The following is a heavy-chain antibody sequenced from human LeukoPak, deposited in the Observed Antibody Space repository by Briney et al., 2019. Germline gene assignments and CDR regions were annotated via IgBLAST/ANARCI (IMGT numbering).Heavy chain of an antibody. J-gene: IGHJ4*02. CDR3: VREGRGPQTDY. D-gene: IGHD3-10*01. CDR2: INPSSGGA. V-gene: IGHV1-2*02. CDR1: GYTFTGYY. Sequence: ASVKVSCKASGYTFTGYYMHWVRQAPGEGLESMGWINPSSGGANYPQKFQGRVTMTRDTSISTAYMEVSRLRSDDTAVYYCVREGRGPQTDYWGQGALVTVSS.